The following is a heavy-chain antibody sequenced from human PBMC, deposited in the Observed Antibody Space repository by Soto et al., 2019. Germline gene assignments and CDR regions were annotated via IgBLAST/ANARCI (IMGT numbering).Heavy chain of an antibody. V-gene: IGHV1-8*01. Sequence: QVQLVQSGAEVKKPGASVQVSCKASGLAFPIDDIIWVRPTIGQGLEFMGWMNPSGSNTGYAQKFQGRATFTWNTPTSTDYMDLSGLRSEDTAVYYCARYRTKVPVAFDVWGQGTMVTVSS. CDR2: MNPSGSNT. J-gene: IGHJ3*01. CDR1: GLAFPIDD. D-gene: IGHD3-16*02. CDR3: ARYRTKVPVAFDV.